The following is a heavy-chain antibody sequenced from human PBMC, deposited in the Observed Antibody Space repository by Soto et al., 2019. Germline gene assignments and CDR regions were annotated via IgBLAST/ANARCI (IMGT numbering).Heavy chain of an antibody. J-gene: IGHJ3*02. V-gene: IGHV3-13*01. CDR1: GFTFSSYD. CDR3: ARESIAARPDGAFDI. CDR2: IGTAGDT. Sequence: GGSLRLSCAASGFTFSSYDMHWVRQATGKGLEWVSAIGTAGDTYYPGSVKGRFTISRENAKNSLYLQMNSLRAEDTAVYYCARESIAARPDGAFDIWGQGTMVTVSS. D-gene: IGHD6-6*01.